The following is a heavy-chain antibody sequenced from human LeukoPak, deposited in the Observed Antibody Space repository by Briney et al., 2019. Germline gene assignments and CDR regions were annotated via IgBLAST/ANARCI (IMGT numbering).Heavy chain of an antibody. V-gene: IGHV1-2*02. J-gene: IGHJ2*01. Sequence: GASVKVSCKASGYTFTGYLMHWVRQAPGQGLEWMGWINPNSGDTKYARKFQGRVTMARDTSISTAYMELSRLRSDDTAVYYCARALTTVATWLYLWGRGTLVTVSS. CDR2: INPNSGDT. CDR3: ARALTTVATWLYL. D-gene: IGHD4-17*01. CDR1: GYTFTGYL.